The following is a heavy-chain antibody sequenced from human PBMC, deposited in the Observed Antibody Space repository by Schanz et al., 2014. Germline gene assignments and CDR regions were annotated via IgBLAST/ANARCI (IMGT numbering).Heavy chain of an antibody. V-gene: IGHV3-30*18. CDR3: AKDGPGGSRSYSADGDMDV. Sequence: QVRLVESGRGVVQPGRSLRLSCAASGFTLSSYGMHWVRQAPGKGLEWVAFINSDGTKRFYADSVKSRFTISRDNSRNTLYLQMNSLRAEDTAVYYCAKDGPGGSRSYSADGDMDVWGQGTTVTVSS. D-gene: IGHD3-10*01. CDR1: GFTLSSYG. J-gene: IGHJ6*02. CDR2: INSDGTKR.